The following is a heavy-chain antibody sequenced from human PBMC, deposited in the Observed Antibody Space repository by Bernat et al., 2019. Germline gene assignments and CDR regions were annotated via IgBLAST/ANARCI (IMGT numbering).Heavy chain of an antibody. CDR3: EHRLSRMDYWNYGRFDN. V-gene: IGHV2-5*02. J-gene: IGHJ4*01. Sequence: QITLKESGPTLVNPTQTLTLTCTFSGFSLTTRGVGVGWIRQPPGKALEWLALIYWDDDRRYSPSLRTRLTLTKDTSKNQVVLSITNMDPDDTGTYYCEHRLSRMDYWNYGRFDNWGQGTQVTVSS. CDR1: GFSLTTRGVG. CDR2: IYWDDDR. D-gene: IGHD1-7*01.